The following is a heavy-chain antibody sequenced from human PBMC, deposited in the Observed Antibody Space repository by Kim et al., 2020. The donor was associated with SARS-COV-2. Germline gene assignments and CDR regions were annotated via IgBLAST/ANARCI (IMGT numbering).Heavy chain of an antibody. Sequence: SETLSLTCTVSGGSISSGGYYWSWIRQHPGKGLEWIGYIYYSGSTYYNPSLKSRVTISVDTSKNQFSLKLSSVTAADTAVYYCARGPQSGYDPSFDYWGQGTLVTVSS. J-gene: IGHJ4*02. CDR1: GGSISSGGYY. D-gene: IGHD5-12*01. CDR3: ARGPQSGYDPSFDY. V-gene: IGHV4-31*03. CDR2: IYYSGST.